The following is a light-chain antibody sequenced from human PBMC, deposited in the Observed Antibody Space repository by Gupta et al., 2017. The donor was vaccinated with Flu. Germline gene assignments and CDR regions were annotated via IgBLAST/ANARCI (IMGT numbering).Light chain of an antibody. V-gene: IGKV3-11*01. CDR2: DTS. J-gene: IGKJ1*01. CDR1: QSVDSY. Sequence: EIVLTQSPATLSLSPGERATLSCRASQSVDSYLAWYQQKPGQPPRLVIYDTSTRATGIPARFSGSGSGTDFTLTISTLEPEDFAVYYCQQRRTWPPTFGQGTKVEIK. CDR3: QQRRTWPPT.